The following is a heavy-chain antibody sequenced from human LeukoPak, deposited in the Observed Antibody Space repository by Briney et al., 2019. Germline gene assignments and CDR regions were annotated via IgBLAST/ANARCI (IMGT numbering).Heavy chain of an antibody. CDR1: GFTFSSYG. D-gene: IGHD3-3*01. V-gene: IGHV3-30*18. J-gene: IGHJ5*02. CDR3: AKASLRFLEWPNWFDP. CDR2: ISYDGSNK. Sequence: GGSLRLSCAASGFTFSSYGMHWVRQAPGKGLEWVAVISYDGSNKYYADSVKGRFTISRDNSKNTLYLQMNSLRAEDTAVYYCAKASLRFLEWPNWFDPWGQGTLSPSPQ.